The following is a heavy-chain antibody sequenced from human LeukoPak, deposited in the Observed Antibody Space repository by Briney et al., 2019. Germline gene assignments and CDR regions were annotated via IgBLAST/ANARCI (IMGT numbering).Heavy chain of an antibody. CDR1: GGSISSYY. V-gene: IGHV4-59*01. J-gene: IGHJ6*03. Sequence: PSETLSLTCTVSGGSISSYYWSWIRQPPGKGLERIGYIYYSGSTNYNPSLKSRVTISVDTSKNQFSLKLSSVTAADTAVYYCARAGGGSYHYYYYMDVWGKGTTVTVSS. CDR2: IYYSGST. CDR3: ARAGGGSYHYYYYMDV. D-gene: IGHD1-26*01.